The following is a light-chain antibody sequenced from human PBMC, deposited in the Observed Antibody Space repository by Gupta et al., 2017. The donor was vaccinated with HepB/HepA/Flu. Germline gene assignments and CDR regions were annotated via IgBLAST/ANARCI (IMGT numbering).Light chain of an antibody. CDR1: SSDVGSHNS. Sequence: QSALTQPASVSGSPGQSITISCTGTSSDVGSHNSVSWYQQHPGKAPNFLIYDVSNRTSGVSYRFSGSKYGNTASLTVSGLQAEDEAYYYCCSYADSYTYVFGTGTKVTVL. CDR3: CSYADSYTYV. CDR2: DVS. J-gene: IGLJ1*01. V-gene: IGLV2-14*03.